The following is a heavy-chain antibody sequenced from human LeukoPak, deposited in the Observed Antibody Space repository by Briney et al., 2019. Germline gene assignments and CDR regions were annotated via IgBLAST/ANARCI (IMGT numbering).Heavy chain of an antibody. J-gene: IGHJ4*02. CDR1: GYSISSGYY. CDR2: IYHSGST. V-gene: IGHV4-38-2*02. Sequence: PSETLSLTCTVSGYSISSGYYWGWIRQPPGKGLEWIGSIYHSGSTNYNPSLKSRVTISVDTSKNQFSLKLSSVTAADTAVYYCARRSSYYSDYWGQGTLVTVSS. CDR3: ARRSSYYSDY. D-gene: IGHD3-10*01.